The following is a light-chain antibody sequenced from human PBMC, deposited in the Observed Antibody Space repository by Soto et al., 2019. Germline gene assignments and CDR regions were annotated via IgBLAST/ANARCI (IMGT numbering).Light chain of an antibody. J-gene: IGLJ2*01. V-gene: IGLV2-8*01. CDR2: EVS. CDR3: SSYEGSNVV. CDR1: SSDLGSYDY. Sequence: QSALTQPPSASGSPGQSVTISCTGASSDLGSYDYVSWYQQHPGKAPKLMVYEVSERPSGVPDRFSGSKSGNTASLTVSGLHAEDEADYYCSSYEGSNVVFGGGTKLTVL.